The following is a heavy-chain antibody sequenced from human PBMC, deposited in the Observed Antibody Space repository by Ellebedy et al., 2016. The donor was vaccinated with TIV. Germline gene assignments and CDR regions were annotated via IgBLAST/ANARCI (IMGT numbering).Heavy chain of an antibody. Sequence: GESLKISCAASGFTFSGYYMSWFRQAPGKGPAWVSYISYSGDLMYYADSVKGRFTTSRDNAGNSLYLQMNSLRAEDTAVYYGERLGVIAAAGASDYWGQGTLVIVSS. D-gene: IGHD6-13*01. J-gene: IGHJ4*02. CDR2: ISYSGDLM. CDR3: ERLGVIAAAGASDY. V-gene: IGHV3-11*01. CDR1: GFTFSGYY.